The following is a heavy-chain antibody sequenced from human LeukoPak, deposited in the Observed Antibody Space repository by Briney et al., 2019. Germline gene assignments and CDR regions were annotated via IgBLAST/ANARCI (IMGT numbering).Heavy chain of an antibody. CDR2: FAHDEQT. CDR1: GRSLSGVS. V-gene: IGHV4-59*08. D-gene: IGHD3-10*01. J-gene: IGHJ4*02. Sequence: SGTLSLTCSVSGRSLSGVSWSWIRQTPGRGLEWLGYFAHDEQTSYNPSLRSRITVSADTSKNQISLKLRPVTAADTAIYYCARHGGSGTFPLDNWGQGILVTVSS. CDR3: ARHGGSGTFPLDN.